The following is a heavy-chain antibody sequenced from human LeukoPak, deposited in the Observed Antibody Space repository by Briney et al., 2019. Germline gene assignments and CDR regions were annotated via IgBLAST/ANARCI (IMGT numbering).Heavy chain of an antibody. D-gene: IGHD2-21*02. Sequence: SETLSLTCTVSGGSISSYYWSWIRQPPGKGLEWIGYIYHSGVTNYSPSLKSRVTMSVDTSKNQFSLKLNSVTAADTAVYYCARHRGDGDYFDYWGQGTLVTVSS. CDR3: ARHRGDGDYFDY. V-gene: IGHV4-59*08. CDR1: GGSISSYY. CDR2: IYHSGVT. J-gene: IGHJ4*02.